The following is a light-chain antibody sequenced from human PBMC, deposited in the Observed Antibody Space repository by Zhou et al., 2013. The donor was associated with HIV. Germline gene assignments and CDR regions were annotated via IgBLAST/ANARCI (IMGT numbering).Light chain of an antibody. CDR1: QSVGNE. CDR2: DAS. Sequence: VLTQSPGTLHLSPGERAALSCRASQSVGNELAWYQQRPGLPPRLVIYDASNRATGFPARFSGSGSGTDFTLTISRLEPEDFALYYCQQYGDSPTFGQGTRLEIK. V-gene: IGKV3-20*01. J-gene: IGKJ5*01. CDR3: QQYGDSPT.